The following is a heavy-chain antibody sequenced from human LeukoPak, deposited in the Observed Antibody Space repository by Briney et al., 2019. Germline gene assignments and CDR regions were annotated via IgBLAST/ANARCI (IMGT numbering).Heavy chain of an antibody. CDR1: GFTFSSYG. Sequence: AGGSLRLSCAASGFTFSSYGMHWVRQAPGKGLEWVAFIRYDGSNKYYADSVKGRFTISRDNSKNTLYLQMKSLRAEDTAVYYCAKERDYYGSGSSSMYVRGKGTTVTVSS. CDR3: AKERDYYGSGSSSMYV. D-gene: IGHD3-10*01. V-gene: IGHV3-30*02. J-gene: IGHJ6*03. CDR2: IRYDGSNK.